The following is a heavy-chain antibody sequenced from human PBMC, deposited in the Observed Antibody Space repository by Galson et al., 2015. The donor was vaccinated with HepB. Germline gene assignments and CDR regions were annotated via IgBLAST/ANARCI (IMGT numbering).Heavy chain of an antibody. D-gene: IGHD2-2*01. CDR2: ISASGGST. CDR3: GCRVVPAARGDS. V-gene: IGHV3-23*01. CDR1: GFTFSSFA. J-gene: IGHJ4*02. Sequence: SLRLSCAASGFTFSSFAMSWVRQAPGKGLEWVSGISASGGSTYYADSVKGRFTISRDISKSTLHLQMNSLRVEDTAIYYCGCRVVPAARGDSWGQGALVTVSS.